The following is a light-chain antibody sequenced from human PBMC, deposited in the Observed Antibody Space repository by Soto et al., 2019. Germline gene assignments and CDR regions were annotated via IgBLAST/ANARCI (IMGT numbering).Light chain of an antibody. V-gene: IGKV1-5*01. CDR1: QNVYSW. CDR3: QHYYRFSWA. Sequence: DIQMTQSPSTLSASVGDRVTITCRASQNVYSWVAWHQQKPGKAPHLLTYTASTLQSGVPSRFRGSGSGTEFSLTIDTLQPADFATDYCQHYYRFSWAFGQATRVDIK. J-gene: IGKJ1*01. CDR2: TAS.